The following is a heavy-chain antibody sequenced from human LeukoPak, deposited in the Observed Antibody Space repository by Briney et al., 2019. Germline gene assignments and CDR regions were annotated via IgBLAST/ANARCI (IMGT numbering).Heavy chain of an antibody. J-gene: IGHJ4*02. CDR2: INQDGSER. CDR1: GFTFRDHW. V-gene: IGHV3-7*03. Sequence: GGSLRLSCAASGFTFRDHWMHWVRQAPGKGLEWVANINQDGSERYYVDPVKGRFTISRDNTRNSLYLQMNSLRAEDTAVYYCAREGSDNSGYDLDFWGQGTLVTVSS. CDR3: AREGSDNSGYDLDF. D-gene: IGHD3-9*01.